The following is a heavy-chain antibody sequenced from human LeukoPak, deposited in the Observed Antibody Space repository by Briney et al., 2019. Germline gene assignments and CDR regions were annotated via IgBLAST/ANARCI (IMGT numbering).Heavy chain of an antibody. CDR1: GYTFTSYG. D-gene: IGHD3-9*01. Sequence: GASVKVSCKASGYTFTSYGISWARQAPGQGLEWMGWITTYNGNTNYVQKLQGRVTMTTDTSTSTAYMELRSLRSDDTAVYYCARLIYDILTGRRFDYWGQGTLVTVSS. CDR2: ITTYNGNT. CDR3: ARLIYDILTGRRFDY. V-gene: IGHV1-18*01. J-gene: IGHJ4*02.